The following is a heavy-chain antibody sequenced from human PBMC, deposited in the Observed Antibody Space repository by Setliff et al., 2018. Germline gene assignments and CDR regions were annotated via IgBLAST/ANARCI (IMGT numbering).Heavy chain of an antibody. CDR3: ARVVPFRYDILTGPIDY. CDR1: GFTFSGSA. V-gene: IGHV3-73*01. J-gene: IGHJ4*02. Sequence: GGSLRLSCAASGFTFSGSAMHWVRQASGKGLEWVGRIRSKANSYATAYAESMKGRFTISRDDSKNTAYLQMDSLRAEDTAVYYCARVVPFRYDILTGPIDYWGQGTLVTVSS. CDR2: IRSKANSYAT. D-gene: IGHD3-9*01.